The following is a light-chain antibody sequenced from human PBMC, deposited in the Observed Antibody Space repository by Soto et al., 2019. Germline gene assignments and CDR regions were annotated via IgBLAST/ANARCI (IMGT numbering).Light chain of an antibody. V-gene: IGKV3-20*01. CDR1: QSVSSSY. J-gene: IGKJ1*01. CDR2: GAS. Sequence: EIGLTQSPGTLSLSPGERATLSCRASQSVSSSYLAWYQQIPGQAPRLLIYGASSRATGIPDRFSGSGYGTDFTLTISRLEPEDCAVYYCQKYGSSPWTFGQGTKVEIK. CDR3: QKYGSSPWT.